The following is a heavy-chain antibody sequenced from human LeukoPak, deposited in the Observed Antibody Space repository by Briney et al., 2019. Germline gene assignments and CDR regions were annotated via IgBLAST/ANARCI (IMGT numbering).Heavy chain of an antibody. D-gene: IGHD3-10*01. Sequence: SETLSLTCAVYGGSFSGYYWSWIRQPPGKGLEWIGEINHSGSTNYNPSLKSRVTISVDTSKNQFSLKLSSVTAVDTAVYYCARGYGSGSYSVYYYGMDVWGKGTTVTVSS. CDR1: GGSFSGYY. J-gene: IGHJ6*04. CDR3: ARGYGSGSYSVYYYGMDV. V-gene: IGHV4-34*01. CDR2: INHSGST.